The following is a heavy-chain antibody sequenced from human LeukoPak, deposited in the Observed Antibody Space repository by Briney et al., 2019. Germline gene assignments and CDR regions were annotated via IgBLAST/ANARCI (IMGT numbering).Heavy chain of an antibody. D-gene: IGHD3-9*01. V-gene: IGHV3-7*03. CDR3: ARVPRYFDWSYYNDY. Sequence: GGSLRLSCAASGFTFSSYWMSWVRQAPGKGLEWVANIKQDGSEKYYVDSVKGRFTISRDNAKSSLYLQMNSLRAEDTAVYYCARVPRYFDWSYYNDYWGQGTLVTVPS. J-gene: IGHJ4*02. CDR1: GFTFSSYW. CDR2: IKQDGSEK.